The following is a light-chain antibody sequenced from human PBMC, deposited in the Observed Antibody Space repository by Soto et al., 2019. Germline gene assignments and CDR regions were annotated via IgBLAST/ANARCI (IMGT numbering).Light chain of an antibody. J-gene: IGKJ5*01. CDR2: GAS. Sequence: EIVLTQPPGTLSLSPGERATLSCRASQSVSSSYLAWYQQKPGQAPRLLIYGASSRATGIPDRFSGSGSGTDFTLTISRLEPEDFAVYYCQQYGSVITFGQGTRLEIK. CDR1: QSVSSSY. V-gene: IGKV3-20*01. CDR3: QQYGSVIT.